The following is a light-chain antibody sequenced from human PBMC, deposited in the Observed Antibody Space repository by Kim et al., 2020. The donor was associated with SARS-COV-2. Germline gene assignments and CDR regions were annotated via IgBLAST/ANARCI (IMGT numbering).Light chain of an antibody. CDR2: GTA. J-gene: IGKJ2*01. Sequence: LCPGDRATRSCSASKGVSGSKLVGYQQKPGQAPRILIYGTASRATGIPDRFRGSGSGTDFTLTIRRPEPEDVAVYYCQQDGSAPRTFGEGTKLEI. CDR1: KGVSGSK. CDR3: QQDGSAPRT. V-gene: IGKV3-20*01.